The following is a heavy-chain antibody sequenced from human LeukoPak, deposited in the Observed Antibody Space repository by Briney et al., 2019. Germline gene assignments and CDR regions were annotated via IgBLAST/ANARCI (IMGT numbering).Heavy chain of an antibody. J-gene: IGHJ4*02. Sequence: ASVRVSCKASGYTFTGYYMHWVRQAPGQGLEWMGWINPNSGGTNYAQKFQGRVTMTRDTSISTAYMELSRLRSDDTAVYYCARGDIVVVPAAIHAYDYWGQGTLVTASS. CDR2: INPNSGGT. V-gene: IGHV1-2*02. D-gene: IGHD2-2*01. CDR1: GYTFTGYY. CDR3: ARGDIVVVPAAIHAYDY.